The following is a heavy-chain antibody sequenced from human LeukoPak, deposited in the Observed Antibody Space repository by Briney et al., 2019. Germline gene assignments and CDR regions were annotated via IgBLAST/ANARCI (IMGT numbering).Heavy chain of an antibody. CDR3: ATWPGGWYGEDS. J-gene: IGHJ4*02. V-gene: IGHV3-23*03. CDR2: IYGGGST. D-gene: IGHD6-19*01. CDR1: GFTFSNCA. Sequence: GGSLRLSCAASGFTFSNCAVSWVRQAPGKGLEWVSVIYGGGSTYYADSVKGRFTISRDTSKNTLHLQMNSLRAEDTAVYYCATWPGGWYGEDSWGQGTLVTVPS.